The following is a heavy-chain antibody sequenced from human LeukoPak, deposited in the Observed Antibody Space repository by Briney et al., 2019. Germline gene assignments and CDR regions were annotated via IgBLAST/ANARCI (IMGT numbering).Heavy chain of an antibody. CDR1: GGSFSGYY. J-gene: IGHJ5*02. D-gene: IGHD2-15*01. Sequence: SETLSLTCAVYGGSFSGYYWSWIRQLPGKGLEWIGEINHSGSTNYNPSLKSRVTISVDTSKNQFSLKLSSVTAADTAVYYCARGVVVAATRHWFDPWGQGTLVTVSS. CDR3: ARGVVVAATRHWFDP. V-gene: IGHV4-34*01. CDR2: INHSGST.